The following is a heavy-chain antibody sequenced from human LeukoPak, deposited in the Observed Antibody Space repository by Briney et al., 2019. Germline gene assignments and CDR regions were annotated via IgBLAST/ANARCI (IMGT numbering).Heavy chain of an antibody. Sequence: GGSLSLSCATSGFTFTTSWMHWVRQAPGKGLVWVSRINGDGSSTNYADSVKGRFTISRDNAENTLYLQMNSLRAEDTAVYYCARNSGTNFDYWGQGTLVTVSS. D-gene: IGHD1-1*01. V-gene: IGHV3-74*01. J-gene: IGHJ4*02. CDR1: GFTFTTSW. CDR3: ARNSGTNFDY. CDR2: INGDGSST.